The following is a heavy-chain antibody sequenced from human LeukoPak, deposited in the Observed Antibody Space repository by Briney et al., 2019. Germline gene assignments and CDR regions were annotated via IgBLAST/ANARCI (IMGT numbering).Heavy chain of an antibody. CDR1: GFTFSGSA. V-gene: IGHV3-73*01. CDR2: IRSKANSYAT. D-gene: IGHD3-3*01. J-gene: IGHJ4*02. CDR3: ARDSHDFWSGYHDY. Sequence: PGGSLRLSCAASGFTFSGSAMHWVRQASGKGLEWVGRIRSKANSYATAYAASVKGRFTISRDDSKNTAYLQMNSLKTEDTAVYYCARDSHDFWSGYHDYWGQGTLVTVSS.